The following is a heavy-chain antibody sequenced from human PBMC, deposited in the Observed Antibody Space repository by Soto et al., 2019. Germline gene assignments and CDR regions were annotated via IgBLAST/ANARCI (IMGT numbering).Heavy chain of an antibody. D-gene: IGHD6-13*01. Sequence: PSETLSLTCTFSCGSISSYYWSWIRQPPGKGLEWIGYIYYSGSTNYNPSLKSRVTISVDTSKNQLSLKLSSVTAADTAVYYCARDGSSSWYEYYGMDVWGQGTTVTVSS. CDR3: ARDGSSSWYEYYGMDV. CDR2: IYYSGST. CDR1: CGSISSYY. V-gene: IGHV4-59*01. J-gene: IGHJ6*02.